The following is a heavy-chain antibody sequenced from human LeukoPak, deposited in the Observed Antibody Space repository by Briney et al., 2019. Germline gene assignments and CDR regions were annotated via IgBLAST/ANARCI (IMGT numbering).Heavy chain of an antibody. V-gene: IGHV3-23*01. D-gene: IGHD2-21*02. CDR1: GFTFTTYA. CDR3: AKPYCGGDCYGYCFDY. Sequence: PGGSLRLSCAASGFTFTTYAMDWVRQAPGKGLEWVSVITYSGDSTYYADSVKGRFTISRDNSKNTLYLQMNSLSAEDTAVYYCAKPYCGGDCYGYCFDYWGQGTLVTVSS. J-gene: IGHJ4*02. CDR2: ITYSGDST.